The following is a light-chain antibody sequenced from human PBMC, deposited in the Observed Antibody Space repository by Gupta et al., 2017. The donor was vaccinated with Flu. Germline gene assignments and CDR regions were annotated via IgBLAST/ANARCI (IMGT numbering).Light chain of an antibody. CDR1: RLGDKY. V-gene: IGLV3-1*01. CDR2: QDT. CDR3: QTWDRTTVV. Sequence: YDLTQPPSVSVSPGQAASIVCSGDRLGDKYVSWHQQKPGQSPVLVMFQDTKRPSGIPERFSGSNSGHTATLTISGTQAMDEADYYCQTWDRTTVVFGAGTKLTVL. J-gene: IGLJ3*02.